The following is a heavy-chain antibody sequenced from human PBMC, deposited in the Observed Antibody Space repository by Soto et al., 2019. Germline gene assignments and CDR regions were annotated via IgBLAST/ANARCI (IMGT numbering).Heavy chain of an antibody. V-gene: IGHV3-7*03. Sequence: GGSLRLSCVTSGITFSTYWMSWVRQAPGKGPEWVANIKPDGSEKYYVDSLKGRFTVSRDNAKNSLYLEVISLRAEDTAVYYCAALPQQTVNDAGSDPWGQGTLVTVSS. J-gene: IGHJ5*02. CDR2: IKPDGSEK. CDR1: GITFSTYW. D-gene: IGHD3-16*01. CDR3: AALPQQTVNDAGSDP.